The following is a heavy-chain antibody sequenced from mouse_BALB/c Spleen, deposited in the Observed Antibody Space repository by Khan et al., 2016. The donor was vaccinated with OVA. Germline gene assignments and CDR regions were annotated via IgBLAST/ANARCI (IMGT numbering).Heavy chain of an antibody. CDR2: ILPGSGRN. D-gene: IGHD1-1*01. J-gene: IGHJ3*01. Sequence: QIQLVQSGAELMKPGASVKISCKATGYTFSSYWLEWVKQRPGHGLEWIGEILPGSGRNNYNEKFKGKATFTADTSSNTAHLQLSSLTSEDSAVYYGARGNYCGSSGWFGYWGQGTLVTVSA. CDR3: ARGNYCGSSGWFGY. CDR1: GYTFSSYW. V-gene: IGHV1-9*01.